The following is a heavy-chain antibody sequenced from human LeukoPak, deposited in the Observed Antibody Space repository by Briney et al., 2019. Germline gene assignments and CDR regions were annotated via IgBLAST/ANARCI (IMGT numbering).Heavy chain of an antibody. CDR2: IIGSGDTT. J-gene: IGHJ3*02. Sequence: SGGSLRLSCAASGFTFSNYAMTWVRQAPGKGLEWVSAIIGSGDTTYYAASVKGRFTISRDNSKNTLYLQTSSLKVEDTAIYYCAKSVTTTPLEVFDIWGQGTLVTVAS. V-gene: IGHV3-23*01. CDR1: GFTFSNYA. D-gene: IGHD1-1*01. CDR3: AKSVTTTPLEVFDI.